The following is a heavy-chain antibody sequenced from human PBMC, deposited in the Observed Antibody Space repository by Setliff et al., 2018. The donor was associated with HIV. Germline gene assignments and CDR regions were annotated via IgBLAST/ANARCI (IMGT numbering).Heavy chain of an antibody. CDR2: ISYDGSSK. D-gene: IGHD6-6*01. J-gene: IGHJ4*02. V-gene: IGHV3-30*04. CDR3: ARVWAMQQLVPGY. CDR1: GFIFDGYA. Sequence: GGSLRLSCAASGFIFDGYAMHWVRQVPGKGLEWVAYISYDGSSKYYADSVKGRFTISRDKSKSTLYLQMNSLRVEDTAVYYCARVWAMQQLVPGYWGQGTLVTVSS.